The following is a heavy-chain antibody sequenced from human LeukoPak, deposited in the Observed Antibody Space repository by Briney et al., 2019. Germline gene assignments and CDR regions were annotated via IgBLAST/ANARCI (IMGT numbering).Heavy chain of an antibody. V-gene: IGHV3-48*03. CDR2: IISSGSTI. CDR3: AREGALYGSGRRYGMDV. J-gene: IGHJ6*04. Sequence: GGALRLSCAASGFTFSSYEMNWVRHAPGGGLERGSYIISSGSTISYADSVKGRFTISRDNAKNSLYLQMNSLRAEDTAVYYCAREGALYGSGRRYGMDVWGKGTTVTVSS. D-gene: IGHD3-10*01. CDR1: GFTFSSYE.